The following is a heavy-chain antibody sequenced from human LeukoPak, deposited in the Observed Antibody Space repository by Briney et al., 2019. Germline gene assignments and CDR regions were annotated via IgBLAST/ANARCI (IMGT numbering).Heavy chain of an antibody. CDR2: ISSSSSYI. V-gene: IGHV3-21*01. CDR1: GFTFDDYG. D-gene: IGHD4-17*01. J-gene: IGHJ4*02. Sequence: GGSLRLSCAASGFTFDDYGMHWVRQAPGKGLEWVSSISSSSSYIYYADSVKGRFTISRDNAKNSLYLQMNSLRAEDTAVYYCASQYGDFDYWGQGTLVTVSS. CDR3: ASQYGDFDY.